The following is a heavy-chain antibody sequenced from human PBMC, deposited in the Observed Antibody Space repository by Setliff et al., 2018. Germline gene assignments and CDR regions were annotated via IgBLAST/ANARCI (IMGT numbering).Heavy chain of an antibody. CDR3: ARSAGYSSSWYNYYYGMDV. CDR2: IYHSGST. D-gene: IGHD6-13*01. V-gene: IGHV4-38-2*01. CDR1: GYSISSGYY. Sequence: SETLSLTCAVSGYSISSGYYWGWIRQPPGKGLEWIGSIYHSGSTYYNPSLKSRVTISVGTSKNQFSLKLSSVTAADTAVYYCARSAGYSSSWYNYYYGMDVWGQGTTVTVSS. J-gene: IGHJ6*02.